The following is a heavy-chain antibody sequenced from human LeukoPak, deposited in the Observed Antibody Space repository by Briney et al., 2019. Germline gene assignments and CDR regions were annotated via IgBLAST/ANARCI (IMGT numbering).Heavy chain of an antibody. J-gene: IGHJ3*01. Sequence: GGSLRLSCAASGFTFSSYSMNWVRQAPGKGLEWVSYISSSSSTIYYADSVKGRFTISRDNAKNSLYLQMNSLRAEDTAVYYCAREADFWVRHAFDVWGQGTMVTVSS. CDR3: AREADFWVRHAFDV. CDR2: ISSSSSTI. D-gene: IGHD3-3*01. V-gene: IGHV3-48*01. CDR1: GFTFSSYS.